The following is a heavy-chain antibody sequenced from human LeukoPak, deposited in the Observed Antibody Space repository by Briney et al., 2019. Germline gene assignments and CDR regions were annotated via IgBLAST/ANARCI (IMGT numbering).Heavy chain of an antibody. Sequence: ASVKVSCKASGYTFTGYYMHWVRQAPGQGLEWMGWINPNSGGTNYAQKLQGRVTMTTDTSTSTAYMELRSLRSDDTAVYYCARDSNILTGYYMVYFDYWGQGTLVTVSS. CDR1: GYTFTGYY. D-gene: IGHD3-9*01. CDR2: INPNSGGT. CDR3: ARDSNILTGYYMVYFDY. V-gene: IGHV1-2*02. J-gene: IGHJ4*02.